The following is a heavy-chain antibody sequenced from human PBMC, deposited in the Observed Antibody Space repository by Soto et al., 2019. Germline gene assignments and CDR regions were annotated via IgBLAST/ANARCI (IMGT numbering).Heavy chain of an antibody. Sequence: QVQLVQSGAEVKKPGASVKVSCKASGYTFTGHYMQWVRQAPGQGLEWMGWINPNSGDTNYAQKFQGRVTMTRDTSISTVYMELSRLRSDDTALYYCARSLRYFDWLLGYYYGMDVWGQGTTVTVSS. J-gene: IGHJ6*02. V-gene: IGHV1-2*02. D-gene: IGHD3-9*01. CDR1: GYTFTGHY. CDR3: ARSLRYFDWLLGYYYGMDV. CDR2: INPNSGDT.